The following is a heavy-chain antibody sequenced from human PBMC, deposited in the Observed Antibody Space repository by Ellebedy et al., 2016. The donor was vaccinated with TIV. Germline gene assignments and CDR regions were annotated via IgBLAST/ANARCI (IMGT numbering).Heavy chain of an antibody. CDR2: MIDSGNS. Sequence: SETLSLTCSVSGASVSSGDYHWSWIRQPPGKGLEWIGQMIDSGNSNYNPSLKSRVTISVDTTRNQFSLELNSVTAADTAVYYCAHYLAGWGGRGNWGQGTLVTVSS. D-gene: IGHD6-19*01. CDR1: GASVSSGDYH. J-gene: IGHJ4*02. V-gene: IGHV4-61*08. CDR3: AHYLAGWGGRGN.